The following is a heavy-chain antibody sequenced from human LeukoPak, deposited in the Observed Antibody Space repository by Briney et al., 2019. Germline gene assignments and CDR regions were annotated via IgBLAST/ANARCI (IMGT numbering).Heavy chain of an antibody. D-gene: IGHD1-26*01. CDR2: INLNAVTT. J-gene: IGHJ4*02. Sequence: ASVKVSCKASGYTFTNYYIHWMRQAPGQGLEWVGIINLNAVTTRYAQKFQGRITVTRDTSTSTVYTELSSLRSEDTAVYYCVRTLPHREQHFDYWGQGTLVTVSS. V-gene: IGHV1-46*03. CDR1: GYTFTNYY. CDR3: VRTLPHREQHFDY.